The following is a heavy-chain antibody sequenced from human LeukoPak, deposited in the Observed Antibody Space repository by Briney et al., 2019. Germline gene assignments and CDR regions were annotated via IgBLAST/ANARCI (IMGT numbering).Heavy chain of an antibody. CDR2: IYYSGST. D-gene: IGHD6-13*01. CDR1: GGSISSSSYY. V-gene: IGHV4-39*01. J-gene: IGHJ3*02. Sequence: PSETLSLTCTVSGGSISSSSYYWGWIRQPPGKGLEWIGSIYYSGSTYYNPSLKSRVTISVDTSKNQFSLKLSSVTAADTAVYYCARQGAQSWYGVLMDAFDIWGQGTMVTVSS. CDR3: ARQGAQSWYGVLMDAFDI.